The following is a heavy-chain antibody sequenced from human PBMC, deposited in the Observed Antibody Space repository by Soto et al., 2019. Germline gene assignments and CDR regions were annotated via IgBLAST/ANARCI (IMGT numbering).Heavy chain of an antibody. D-gene: IGHD1-26*01. CDR3: ARSSWEYYYYMDV. J-gene: IGHJ6*03. Sequence: SETLSLTCTVAGGSISSHYWSWIRQPPGKGLEWIGYIYYSGSTNYNPSLKSRVTISVDTSKNQFSLKLSSVTAADTAVYYCARSSWEYYYYMDVWGKGTTVTVSS. V-gene: IGHV4-59*11. CDR2: IYYSGST. CDR1: GGSISSHY.